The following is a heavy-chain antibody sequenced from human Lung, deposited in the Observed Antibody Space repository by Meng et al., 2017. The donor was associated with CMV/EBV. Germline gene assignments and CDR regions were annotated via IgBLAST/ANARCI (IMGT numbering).Heavy chain of an antibody. CDR1: FTAYG. CDR3: ARDLEYCGSTTCYEDCFDP. D-gene: IGHD2-2*01. Sequence: FTAYGISWVRQAPGQGPEWVGWISPYDGDTNYARKLQGRVTMTTDTSTTTAYMELRSLRSDDTAVYYCARDLEYCGSTTCYEDCFDPWGQGTLVTVSS. J-gene: IGHJ5*02. CDR2: ISPYDGDT. V-gene: IGHV1-18*01.